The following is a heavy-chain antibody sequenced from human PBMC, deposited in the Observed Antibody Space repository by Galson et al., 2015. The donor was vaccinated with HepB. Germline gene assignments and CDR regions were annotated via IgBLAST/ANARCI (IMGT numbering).Heavy chain of an antibody. J-gene: IGHJ4*02. V-gene: IGHV3-23*01. Sequence: SLRLSCAASGFTFSSYVMSWVRQAPGKGLEWVSVITGSGGTTYYADSVKGRFTISRDNSKNTLYLQMNSLRLEDTAVYYCAKDLYYFDSSGSYYEPDWGQVTLVTVSS. D-gene: IGHD3-22*01. CDR1: GFTFSSYV. CDR3: AKDLYYFDSSGSYYEPD. CDR2: ITGSGGTT.